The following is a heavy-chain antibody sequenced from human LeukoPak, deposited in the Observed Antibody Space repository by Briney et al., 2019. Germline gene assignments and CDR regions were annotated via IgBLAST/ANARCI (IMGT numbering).Heavy chain of an antibody. Sequence: ASVKVSCKASGYIFTGYYMHWVRQAPGQGLEWMGWINPNSGGTNYAQKFQGRVTMTRDASISTAYVELSWLRSDDTALYYCATDYAGNSVPDYWGQGTLVTVSS. V-gene: IGHV1-2*02. J-gene: IGHJ4*02. CDR3: ATDYAGNSVPDY. CDR2: INPNSGGT. CDR1: GYIFTGYY. D-gene: IGHD4-23*01.